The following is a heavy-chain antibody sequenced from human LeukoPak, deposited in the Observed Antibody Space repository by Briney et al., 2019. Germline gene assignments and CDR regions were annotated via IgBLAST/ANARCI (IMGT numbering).Heavy chain of an antibody. CDR1: GFTFSSYW. CDR3: ARAPEYYYYYMDV. D-gene: IGHD1-14*01. CDR2: IKQDGSEK. J-gene: IGHJ6*03. V-gene: IGHV3-7*04. Sequence: GGSPRLSCAASGFTFSSYWMSWVRQAPGKGLEWVANIKQDGSEKYFVDSVKGRFTISRDNAKNSLYLQMNSLRAEDTAVYYCARAPEYYYYYMDVWGKGTTVTVSS.